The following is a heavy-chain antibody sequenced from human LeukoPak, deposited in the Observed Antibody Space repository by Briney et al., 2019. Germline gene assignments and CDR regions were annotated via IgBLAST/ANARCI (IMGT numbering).Heavy chain of an antibody. CDR3: ARDHDDYYDSSGYYSLFDY. CDR2: IIPILGIA. V-gene: IGHV1-69*04. CDR1: GGTFSSYA. D-gene: IGHD3-22*01. J-gene: IGHJ4*02. Sequence: GSSVKVSCKASGGTFSSYAISWVRQAPGQGLEWMGGIIPILGIANYAQKFQGRVTITADKSTSTAYMELSSLRSEDTAVYYCARDHDDYYDSSGYYSLFDYWGQGTLDTVSS.